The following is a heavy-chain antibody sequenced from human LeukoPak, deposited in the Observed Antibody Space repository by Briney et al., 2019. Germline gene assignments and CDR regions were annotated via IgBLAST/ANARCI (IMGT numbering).Heavy chain of an antibody. CDR3: ARETSSGYYEKGAFDI. V-gene: IGHV4-39*07. D-gene: IGHD3-22*01. J-gene: IGHJ3*02. CDR1: GGSISSSSYY. Sequence: SETLSLTCTVSGGSISSSSYYWGWIRQPPGKGLEWIGSIYYSGSTYYNPSLKSRVTISVDTSKNQFSLKLSSVTAADTAVYYCARETSSGYYEKGAFDIWGQGTMVTVSS. CDR2: IYYSGST.